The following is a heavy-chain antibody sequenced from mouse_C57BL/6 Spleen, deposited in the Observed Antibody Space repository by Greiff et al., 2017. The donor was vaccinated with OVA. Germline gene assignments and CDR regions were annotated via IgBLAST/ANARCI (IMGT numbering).Heavy chain of an antibody. CDR3: TRENGSSQWYFDV. Sequence: EVKLVESGEGLVKPGGSLKLSCAASGFTFSSYAMSWVRQTPEKRLEWVAYISSGGDYIYYADTVKGRFTISRANARNTLYLQMSSLKSEDTAMYYGTRENGSSQWYFDVWGTGTTVTVSS. CDR2: ISSGGDYI. V-gene: IGHV5-9-1*02. CDR1: GFTFSSYA. D-gene: IGHD1-1*01. J-gene: IGHJ1*03.